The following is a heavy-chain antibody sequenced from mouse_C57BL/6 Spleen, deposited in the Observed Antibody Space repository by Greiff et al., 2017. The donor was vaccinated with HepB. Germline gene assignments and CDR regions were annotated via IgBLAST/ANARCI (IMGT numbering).Heavy chain of an antibody. J-gene: IGHJ3*01. Sequence: VQGVESGGGLVKPGGSLKLSCAASGFTFSSYALSWVRQTPEKRLEWVATISDGGSYTYYPDNVKGRFTISRDNAKNNLYLQMSHLKSEDTAMYYCAREEIPITTVVAPFAYWGQGTLVTVSA. CDR3: AREEIPITTVVAPFAY. CDR1: GFTFSSYA. D-gene: IGHD1-1*01. CDR2: ISDGGSYT. V-gene: IGHV5-4*01.